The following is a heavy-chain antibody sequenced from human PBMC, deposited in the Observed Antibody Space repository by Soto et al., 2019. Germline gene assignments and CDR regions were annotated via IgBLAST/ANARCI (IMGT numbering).Heavy chain of an antibody. CDR1: GFTFSSYA. CDR3: AKVTGYSYVDFEFLSY. Sequence: EVQLLESGGGLVQPGGSLRLSCAASGFTFSSYAMSWVRQAPGKGLEWVSAISGSGGSTYYADSVKGRFTISRDNSKNTLYLQMNSLRAEDTAVYYCAKVTGYSYVDFEFLSYWGQGTLVTVSS. CDR2: ISGSGGST. D-gene: IGHD5-18*01. V-gene: IGHV3-23*01. J-gene: IGHJ4*02.